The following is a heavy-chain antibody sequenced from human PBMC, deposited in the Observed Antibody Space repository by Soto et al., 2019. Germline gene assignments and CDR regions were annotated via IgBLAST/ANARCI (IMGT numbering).Heavy chain of an antibody. CDR3: ARGIYVWGDYGPIDD. J-gene: IGHJ4*02. CDR2: IYSDDRT. CDR1: GFTVSSNF. D-gene: IGHD3-16*01. Sequence: EVQLVESGGGLIQPGGSLRLSCAVSGFTVSSNFMSWVRQAPGKGLEWVSVIYSDDRTYYADSVKGRFTISRDNSKNTVYLQMNSLRAEDTAVYYCARGIYVWGDYGPIDDWGQGTLVTVSS. V-gene: IGHV3-53*01.